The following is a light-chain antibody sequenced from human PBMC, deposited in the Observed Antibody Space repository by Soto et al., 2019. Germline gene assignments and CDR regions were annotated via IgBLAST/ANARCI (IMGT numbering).Light chain of an antibody. CDR1: QSVNIY. CDR2: DAS. CDR3: QQRSNWRVT. J-gene: IGKJ4*01. Sequence: EIVLTQSPATLSLSPGERATVSCRASQSVNIYLACYQQKPGQAPRLLIYDASNRATGIPARFSGSGSGTDFTLTISSLEPEDIAVYYCQQRSNWRVTFGGGTKVDIK. V-gene: IGKV3-11*01.